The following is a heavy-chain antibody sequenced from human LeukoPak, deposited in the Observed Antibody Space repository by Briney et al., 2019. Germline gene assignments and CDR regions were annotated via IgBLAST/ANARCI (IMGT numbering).Heavy chain of an antibody. V-gene: IGHV1-2*06. Sequence: ASVKVSCKTSGYTFTGYYMHWLRQAPGQGLEWMGRINPNSGGTYYAQKFRSRVTMTRDTSISTAYMELASLISDDTAVYYCAGGVLHGGGNWFDPWGQGTLVIVDS. CDR3: AGGVLHGGGNWFDP. D-gene: IGHD3-16*01. J-gene: IGHJ5*02. CDR2: INPNSGGT. CDR1: GYTFTGYY.